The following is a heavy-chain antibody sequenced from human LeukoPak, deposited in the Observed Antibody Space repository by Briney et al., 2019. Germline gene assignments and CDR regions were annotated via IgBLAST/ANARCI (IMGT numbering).Heavy chain of an antibody. J-gene: IGHJ4*02. Sequence: GGSLRLSCAASGFTVSSNYMSWVRQAPGKGLEWVSVIYSGGSTYYADSVKGRFTISRDNSRNTLYLQMNSLRVEDTAVYYCARVGLRVSGYIDYWGQGTLITVSS. CDR3: ARVGLRVSGYIDY. CDR2: IYSGGST. CDR1: GFTVSSNY. V-gene: IGHV3-53*01. D-gene: IGHD3-16*01.